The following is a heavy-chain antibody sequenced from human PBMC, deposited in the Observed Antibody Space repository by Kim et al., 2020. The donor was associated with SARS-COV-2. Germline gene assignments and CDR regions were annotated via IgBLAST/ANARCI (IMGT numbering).Heavy chain of an antibody. J-gene: IGHJ4*02. V-gene: IGHV3-23*01. Sequence: GGSLRLSCAASGFTFSSYAMSWVRQAPGKGLEWVSAISGSGGSTYYADSVKGRFTISRDNSKNTLYLQMNSLRAEDTAVYYCAKETYDFWSKPYYFDYWGQGPLVTVSS. CDR1: GFTFSSYA. CDR2: ISGSGGST. CDR3: AKETYDFWSKPYYFDY. D-gene: IGHD3-3*01.